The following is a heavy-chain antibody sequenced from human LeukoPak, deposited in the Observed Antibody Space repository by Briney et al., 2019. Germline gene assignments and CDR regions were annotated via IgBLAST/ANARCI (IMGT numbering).Heavy chain of an antibody. CDR3: AKGLISSATYFSYFDY. D-gene: IGHD1-26*01. CDR1: GFTFSSYG. V-gene: IGHV3-23*01. Sequence: PGGSLRLSCAASGFTFSSYGMSWVRQAPGKGLEWVAAISAGGDLTNYADSVKGRFTISRDSSKNMLYVQMNSLRAEDTAIHYCAKGLISSATYFSYFDYWGQGTLVTVSS. J-gene: IGHJ4*02. CDR2: ISAGGDLT.